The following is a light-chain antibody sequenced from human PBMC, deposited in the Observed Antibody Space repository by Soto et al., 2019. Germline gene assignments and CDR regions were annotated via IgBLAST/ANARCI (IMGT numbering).Light chain of an antibody. CDR2: EVY. CDR3: SSYAGNNLMV. Sequence: QSVLTQPPSVSAAPGQKVTICCSGSSSNIGNNYVSWYQQHPGKAPKLIIYEVYKRASGVPDRFSGSKSGNTASLTVSGLQAEDGADYYCSSYAGNNLMVFGGGTKLTVL. J-gene: IGLJ3*02. V-gene: IGLV2-8*01. CDR1: SSNIGNNY.